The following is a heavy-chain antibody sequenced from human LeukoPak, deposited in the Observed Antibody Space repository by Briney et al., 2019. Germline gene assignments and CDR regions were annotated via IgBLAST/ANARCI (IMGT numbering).Heavy chain of an antibody. CDR3: AKGVVVPAATDFDY. J-gene: IGHJ4*02. V-gene: IGHV3-30*18. CDR2: ISYDGSNK. CDR1: GFTFSSYG. D-gene: IGHD2-2*01. Sequence: GGSLRLSCAASGFTFSSYGMHWVRQAPGKGLEWVAVISYDGSNKYYADSVKGRFTISRDNSKNTLYLQMNSLRAGDTAVYYCAKGVVVPAATDFDYWGQGTLVTVSS.